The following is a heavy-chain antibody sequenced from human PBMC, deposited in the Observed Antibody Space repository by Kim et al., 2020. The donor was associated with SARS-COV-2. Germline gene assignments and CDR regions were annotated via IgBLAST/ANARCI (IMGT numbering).Heavy chain of an antibody. CDR3: AKDTSYYNWNHHDAFDI. Sequence: GGSLRLSCAASGFTFSSYAMSWVRQAPGKGLEWVSAISGSGGSTYYADSVKGRFTISRDNSKNTLYLQMNSLRAEDTAVYYCAKDTSYYNWNHHDAFDIWGQGTMVTVSS. J-gene: IGHJ3*02. CDR1: GFTFSSYA. CDR2: ISGSGGST. D-gene: IGHD1-1*01. V-gene: IGHV3-23*01.